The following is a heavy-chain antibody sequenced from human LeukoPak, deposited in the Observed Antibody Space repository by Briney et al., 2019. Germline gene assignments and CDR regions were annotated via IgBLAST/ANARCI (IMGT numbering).Heavy chain of an antibody. J-gene: IGHJ5*02. CDR1: GGSVSSRDYF. CDR3: AREGIVLRFLDAGLNQGWFAP. D-gene: IGHD3-3*01. CDR2: VSYSGRT. Sequence: SQTLSLTCTVSGGSVSSRDYFWTWIRQAPGKGLEWIGYVSYSGRTNYNPSLRSRLAISVDTSQNQFSLRLGSVTAADTAVYYCAREGIVLRFLDAGLNQGWFAPWGQGTMVTVSS. V-gene: IGHV4-30-4*01.